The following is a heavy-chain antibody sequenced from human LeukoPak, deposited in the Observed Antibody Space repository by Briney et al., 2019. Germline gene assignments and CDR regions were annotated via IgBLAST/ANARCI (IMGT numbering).Heavy chain of an antibody. D-gene: IGHD2-2*01. CDR3: ASDIVVVPAAMGSYYYYGMDV. V-gene: IGHV4-34*01. J-gene: IGHJ6*02. CDR1: GGSFSGYY. CDR2: INHSGST. Sequence: PSETLSLTCAVYGGSFSGYYWSRIRQPPGKGLEWIGEINHSGSTNYNPSLKSRVTISVDTSKNQFSLKLSSVTAADTAVYYCASDIVVVPAAMGSYYYYGMDVWGQGTTVTVSS.